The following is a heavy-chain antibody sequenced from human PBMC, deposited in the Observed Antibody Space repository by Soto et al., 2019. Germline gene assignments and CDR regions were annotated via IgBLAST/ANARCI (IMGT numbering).Heavy chain of an antibody. Sequence: PSETLSLTCTVSGGSISSGGYYWSWIRQHPGKGLEWIGYIYYSGSTYYNPSLKSRVTISVDTSKNQFSLKLSSVTAADTAVYYCARGKLISNYCYGMDVSGQGTTDIVSS. J-gene: IGHJ6*02. CDR2: IYYSGST. V-gene: IGHV4-31*03. CDR1: GGSISSGGYY. CDR3: ARGKLISNYCYGMDV. D-gene: IGHD2-8*01.